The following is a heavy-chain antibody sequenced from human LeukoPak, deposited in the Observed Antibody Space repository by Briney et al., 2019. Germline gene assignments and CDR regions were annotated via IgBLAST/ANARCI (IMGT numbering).Heavy chain of an antibody. CDR2: IYPNSGGT. Sequence: GASVKVSCKASGYTFTGYYMHWVRQAPGQGLEWMGWIYPNSGGTNYAQKFQGRVTVTRDTSISTAYVELSRLRSDDTAVYYCAREAYDSGNFRTDYYYMDVWGIGTTVTVSS. CDR1: GYTFTGYY. V-gene: IGHV1-2*02. CDR3: AREAYDSGNFRTDYYYMDV. D-gene: IGHD3-10*01. J-gene: IGHJ6*03.